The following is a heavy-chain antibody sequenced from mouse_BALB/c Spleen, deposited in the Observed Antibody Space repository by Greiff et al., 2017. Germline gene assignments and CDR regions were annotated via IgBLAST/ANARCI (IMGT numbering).Heavy chain of an antibody. CDR1: GFSLTSYG. Sequence: VKVEESGPGLVAPSQSLSITCTVSGFSLTSYGVHWVRQPPGKGLEWLGVIWAGGSTNYNSALMSRLSISKDNSKSQVFLKMNSLQTDDTAMYYCARAITTVVATDYWGQGTTLSLL. CDR2: IWAGGST. CDR3: ARAITTVVATDY. V-gene: IGHV2-9*02. D-gene: IGHD1-1*01. J-gene: IGHJ2*01.